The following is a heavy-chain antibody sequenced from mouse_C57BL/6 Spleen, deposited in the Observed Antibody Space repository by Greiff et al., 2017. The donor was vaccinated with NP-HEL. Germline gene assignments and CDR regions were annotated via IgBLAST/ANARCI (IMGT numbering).Heavy chain of an antibody. CDR3: ARTWGGQLRLRAMDY. J-gene: IGHJ4*01. Sequence: QVQLQQSGPELVKPGASVKISCKASGYAFSSSWMNWVKQRPGKGLEWIGRIYPGDGDTNYNGKFKGKATLTADKSSSTAYMQLSSLTSEDSAVYFCARTWGGQLRLRAMDYWGQGTSVTVSS. D-gene: IGHD3-2*02. V-gene: IGHV1-82*01. CDR2: IYPGDGDT. CDR1: GYAFSSSW.